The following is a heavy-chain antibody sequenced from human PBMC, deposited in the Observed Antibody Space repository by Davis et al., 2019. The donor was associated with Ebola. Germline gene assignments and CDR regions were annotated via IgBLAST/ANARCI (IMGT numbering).Heavy chain of an antibody. Sequence: GESLKISCATSRLTFGRFWMNWVRQAPGKGLEWVANISPDGSERKYVDSAKGRFTISRDNADNSVYLQMNSLRVEDTAVYYCGGYYWGQGTLVTVSS. CDR3: GGYY. CDR2: ISPDGSER. J-gene: IGHJ4*02. CDR1: RLTFGRFW. V-gene: IGHV3-7*01.